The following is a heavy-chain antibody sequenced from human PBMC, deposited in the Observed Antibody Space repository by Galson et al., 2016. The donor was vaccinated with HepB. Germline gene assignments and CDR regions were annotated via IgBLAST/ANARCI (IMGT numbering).Heavy chain of an antibody. Sequence: ETLSLTCAVYGGSFRGYYRSWIRQPPGKGLEWIGEINHSGNTNYTPSLKSRVTITVDTSKNQFSLTLGSVTAADTALYYCARISLRVGHDYLGQGTLVTVSS. CDR3: ARISLRVGHDY. V-gene: IGHV4-34*01. J-gene: IGHJ4*02. CDR2: INHSGNT. CDR1: GGSFRGYY. D-gene: IGHD1-26*01.